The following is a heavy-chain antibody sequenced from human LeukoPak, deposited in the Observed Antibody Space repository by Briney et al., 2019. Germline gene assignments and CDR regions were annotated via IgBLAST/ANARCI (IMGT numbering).Heavy chain of an antibody. V-gene: IGHV3-23*01. Sequence: GGSLRLSCAASGFTFSSYAMSWVRQAPGKGLEWVSTISGSGGSTYYADSVKGRFTISRDNSKNTLSLQMNSLRADDTAVYYCARGYCSSINCYAFDICGQGTMVTVSS. CDR3: ARGYCSSINCYAFDI. D-gene: IGHD2-2*01. CDR1: GFTFSSYA. J-gene: IGHJ3*02. CDR2: ISGSGGST.